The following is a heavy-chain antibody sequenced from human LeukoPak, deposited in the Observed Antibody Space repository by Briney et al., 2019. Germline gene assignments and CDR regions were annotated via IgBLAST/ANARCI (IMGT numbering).Heavy chain of an antibody. CDR3: ARDPPSGSNVIGEFDF. J-gene: IGHJ4*02. D-gene: IGHD2-21*01. CDR2: INSDGTSV. Sequence: GGSLRLSCGASGFSFSKFWMHWVRNPPGKGLEWVSRINSDGTSVTSADSVEGRFTISRDNARNTLFLQMNSLRVDDTAVYYCARDPPSGSNVIGEFDFWGQGSLVIVSS. V-gene: IGHV3-74*01. CDR1: GFSFSKFW.